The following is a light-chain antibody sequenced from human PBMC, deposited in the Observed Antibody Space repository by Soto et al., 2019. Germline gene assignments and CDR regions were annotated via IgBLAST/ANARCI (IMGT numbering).Light chain of an antibody. CDR1: QSVSSTY. CDR2: GAS. V-gene: IGKV3-20*01. CDR3: QPYGSSPPYT. Sequence: EIVLTQSPGTLSLSPGERATLSCRASQSVSSTYLAWYQQKPGQPPRLLIYGASSRATGIPDRFSGSGSGTDFTLTISRLEPEDFAVYYCQPYGSSPPYTFGQGTKLEIK. J-gene: IGKJ2*01.